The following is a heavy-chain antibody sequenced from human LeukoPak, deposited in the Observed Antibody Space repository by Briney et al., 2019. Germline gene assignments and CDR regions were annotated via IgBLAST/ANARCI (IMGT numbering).Heavy chain of an antibody. Sequence: PGGSLRLSCAASGFTFSSYWMSWVRQAPGKGLEWVANIKQDGSEKYYVDSVKGRFTISRDNAKNSLYLQMNSLRAEDMAVYYCARGVIVDTAMVSAYDAFDIWGQGTMVTVSS. J-gene: IGHJ3*02. CDR3: ARGVIVDTAMVSAYDAFDI. CDR2: IKQDGSEK. CDR1: GFTFSSYW. V-gene: IGHV3-7*03. D-gene: IGHD5-18*01.